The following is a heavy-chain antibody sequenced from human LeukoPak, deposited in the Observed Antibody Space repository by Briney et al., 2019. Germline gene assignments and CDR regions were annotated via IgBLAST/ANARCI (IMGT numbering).Heavy chain of an antibody. D-gene: IGHD3-16*01. CDR2: ISGSGGST. Sequence: GGSLRLSCAASGFTFSSYAMSWVRQAPGKGLEWVSAISGSGGSTYYADSVKGRFTISRDNSKNTLYLQMNSLRAEDTAVYYCAKEGPGGSGGDWYFDLWGRGTLVTVSS. CDR3: AKEGPGGSGGDWYFDL. CDR1: GFTFSSYA. J-gene: IGHJ2*01. V-gene: IGHV3-23*01.